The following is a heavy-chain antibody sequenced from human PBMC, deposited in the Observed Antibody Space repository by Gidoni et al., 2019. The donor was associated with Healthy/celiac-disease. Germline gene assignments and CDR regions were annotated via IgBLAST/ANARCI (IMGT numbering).Heavy chain of an antibody. J-gene: IGHJ6*02. D-gene: IGHD3-9*01. CDR2: IRSKAYGGTT. Sequence: EVQLVESGGGLVQPGRSRRLSCTASGFPVGDYARGWVSQAPGKGLEWVGFIRSKAYGGTTEYAASVKGRFTISRDDSKSIAYLQMNSLKTEDTAVYYCTRGNPSLRYLGGGMDVWGQGTTVTVSS. V-gene: IGHV3-49*04. CDR1: GFPVGDYA. CDR3: TRGNPSLRYLGGGMDV.